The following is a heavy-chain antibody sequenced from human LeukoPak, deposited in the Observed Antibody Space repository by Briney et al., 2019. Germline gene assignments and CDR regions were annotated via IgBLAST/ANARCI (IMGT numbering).Heavy chain of an antibody. D-gene: IGHD6-13*01. CDR2: ISYDGSNK. J-gene: IGHJ6*02. CDR3: ARDFMAAAGRYYGMDV. Sequence: GRSLRLSCAASGFTFSSYAMHWVRQAPGKGLEWVAVISYDGSNKYYADSVKGRFTISRDNSKNTLYLQMNSLRAEDTAVYYCARDFMAAAGRYYGMDVWGQGTTVTVSS. V-gene: IGHV3-30*04. CDR1: GFTFSSYA.